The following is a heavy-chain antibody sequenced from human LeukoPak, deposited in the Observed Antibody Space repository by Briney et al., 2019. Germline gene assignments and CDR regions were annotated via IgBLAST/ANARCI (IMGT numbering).Heavy chain of an antibody. J-gene: IGHJ4*02. D-gene: IGHD3-10*01. CDR3: AKDEGYYGSGSYYRLPDY. Sequence: SLRLSCAASGFTFDDYAMHWVRQAPGKGLEWVSGISWSSGSIGYADSVKGRFTISRDNAKNSLYLQMNSLRAEDTALYYCAKDEGYYGSGSYYRLPDYWGQGTLVTVSS. CDR1: GFTFDDYA. V-gene: IGHV3-9*01. CDR2: ISWSSGSI.